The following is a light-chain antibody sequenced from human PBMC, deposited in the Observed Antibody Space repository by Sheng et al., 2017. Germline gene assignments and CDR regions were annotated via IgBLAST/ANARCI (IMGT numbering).Light chain of an antibody. J-gene: IGKJ4*01. CDR2: DAS. CDR3: QQRTNWLLT. Sequence: EIVLTQSPGTLSLSPGERATLSCRASQTVYDFLGWYQQKPGQPPRLLIYDASTRATGTPARFSGSGSGTDFTLTISRLEPEDFAVYYCQQRTNWLLTFGG. CDR1: QTVYDF. V-gene: IGKV3-11*01.